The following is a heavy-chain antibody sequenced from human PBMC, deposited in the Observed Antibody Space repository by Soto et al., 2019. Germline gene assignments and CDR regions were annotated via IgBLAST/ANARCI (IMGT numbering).Heavy chain of an antibody. V-gene: IGHV1-18*01. CDR1: GYTFTDYG. J-gene: IGHJ4*02. Sequence: QVQLVQSGAEVKKPGASVKVSCKASGYTFTDYGITWVRQAPGQGLEWMGWITPYNGDTNYARKFQGRITMTTDTSTDTAYMDLRSLISDYTAVYYCARGARNYCDYWGQGTLVTVSS. CDR3: ARGARNYCDY. CDR2: ITPYNGDT.